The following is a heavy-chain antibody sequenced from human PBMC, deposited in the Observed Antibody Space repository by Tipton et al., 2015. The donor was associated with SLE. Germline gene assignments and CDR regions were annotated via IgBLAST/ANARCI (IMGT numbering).Heavy chain of an antibody. CDR2: ISYSGST. CDR1: GDSISSGTYY. J-gene: IGHJ4*02. CDR3: AGEPDY. V-gene: IGHV4-61*10. Sequence: TLSLTCTVFGDSISSGTYYWSWIRQPAGKGLEWIGHISYSGSTNYNPSLKSRVTISVDTSKNQFSLKLSSVTAADTAVYYCAGEPDYWGQGTLVTVSS.